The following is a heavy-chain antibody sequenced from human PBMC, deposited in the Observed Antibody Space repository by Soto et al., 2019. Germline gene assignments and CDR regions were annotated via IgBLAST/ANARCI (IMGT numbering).Heavy chain of an antibody. CDR1: GGSISSSNW. CDR2: IYHSGST. D-gene: IGHD6-19*01. J-gene: IGHJ4*02. Sequence: QVQLQESGPGLVKPSGTLSLTCAVSGGSISSSNWWSWVRQPPGKGLEGIGEIYHSGSTNYNPSLNTRVTISVDKSKNQFSMKLSAVTAADTAVYYCARDPRRPRRVEAVTDWGQGTLVTVSS. V-gene: IGHV4-4*02. CDR3: ARDPRRPRRVEAVTD.